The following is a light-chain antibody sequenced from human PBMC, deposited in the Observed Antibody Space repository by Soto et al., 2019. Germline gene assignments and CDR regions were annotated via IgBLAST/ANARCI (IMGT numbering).Light chain of an antibody. V-gene: IGKV1-5*01. J-gene: IGKJ1*01. CDR2: GAS. CDR1: QSVGPW. CDR3: QLYERNTWS. Sequence: DIQMTQSPSTLAASVGGRVTITCRASQSVGPWVAWYQQKPGKAPKLLIDGASNLESGVPSRFSGRGAGTECTLTITTLQTDEGATYFCQLYERNTWSFGPGTKMEIK.